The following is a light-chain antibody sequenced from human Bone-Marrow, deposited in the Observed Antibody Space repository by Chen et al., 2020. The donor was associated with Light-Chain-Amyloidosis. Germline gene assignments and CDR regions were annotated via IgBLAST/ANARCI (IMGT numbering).Light chain of an antibody. V-gene: IGLV2-14*01. Sequence: QSALTPPASVSGSPGQSITISCTGTSSDVGGDNHVSGYQQHPAKAPKLMIYEVTNRPSWVPARFSGSKSDNTASLTISGLQTEDEADYFCSSYTITNTLVFGSGTRVTVL. CDR1: SSDVGGDNH. CDR3: SSYTITNTLV. J-gene: IGLJ1*01. CDR2: EVT.